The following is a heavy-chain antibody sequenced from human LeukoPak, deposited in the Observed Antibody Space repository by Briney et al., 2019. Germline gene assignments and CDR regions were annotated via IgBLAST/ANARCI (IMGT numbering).Heavy chain of an antibody. Sequence: GESLKISCKGSGYSFTSFWIGWVRQMPGKGLEDMGIIYPGDSDTRYSPPFQGQVTISVDKSISTAYLQWSSLKASDTAMYHCATDYYDSGSHFDYWGQGTLVTVPS. CDR3: ATDYYDSGSHFDY. CDR2: IYPGDSDT. V-gene: IGHV5-51*01. D-gene: IGHD3-22*01. J-gene: IGHJ4*02. CDR1: GYSFTSFW.